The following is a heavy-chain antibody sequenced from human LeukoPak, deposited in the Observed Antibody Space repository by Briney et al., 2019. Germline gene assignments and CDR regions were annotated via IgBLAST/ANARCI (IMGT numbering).Heavy chain of an antibody. D-gene: IGHD3-10*01. CDR1: GFTFSSYA. CDR3: ARRGPYFDY. Sequence: GGSLRLSCAASGFTFSSYAMHWVRQAPGKGLEWISYISSTSADIYYVDSVKGRFTISRDNAKNSLYLQMNSLRAEDTAIYYCARRGPYFDYWGQGILVTVSS. J-gene: IGHJ4*02. CDR2: ISSTSADI. V-gene: IGHV3-21*05.